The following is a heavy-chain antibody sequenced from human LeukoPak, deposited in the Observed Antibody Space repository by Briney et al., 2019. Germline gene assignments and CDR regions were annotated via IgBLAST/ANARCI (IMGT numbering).Heavy chain of an antibody. CDR2: MNPNSGNT. CDR3: ARDIVGATGFDY. V-gene: IGHV1-8*03. Sequence: ASVKVSCKASGYTFTSYDINWVRQATGQGLEWMRWMNPNSGNTGYAQKFQGRVTITRNTSISTAYMELSSLRSEDTAVYYCARDIVGATGFDYWGQGTLVTVSS. D-gene: IGHD1-26*01. J-gene: IGHJ4*02. CDR1: GYTFTSYD.